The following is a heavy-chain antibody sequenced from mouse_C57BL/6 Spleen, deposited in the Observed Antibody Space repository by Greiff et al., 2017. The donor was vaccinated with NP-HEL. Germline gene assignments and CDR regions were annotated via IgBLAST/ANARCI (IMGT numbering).Heavy chain of an antibody. V-gene: IGHV14-2*01. CDR3: ARNDGYYNWYFDV. Sequence: EVQLQQSGAELVKPGASVKLSCTASGFNIKDYYMHWVKQRTEQGLEWIGRIDPEDGETKYAPKFQDKATITADTSSNTAYLQLSSLTSEDTAVYYCARNDGYYNWYFDVWGTGTTVTVSS. CDR2: IDPEDGET. CDR1: GFNIKDYY. D-gene: IGHD2-3*01. J-gene: IGHJ1*03.